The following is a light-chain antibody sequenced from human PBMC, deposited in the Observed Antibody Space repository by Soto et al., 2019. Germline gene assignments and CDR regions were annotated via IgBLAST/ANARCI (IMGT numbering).Light chain of an antibody. CDR2: DAS. CDR3: QQRSNWPPYT. J-gene: IGKJ2*01. Sequence: EIVLTQSPATLSLSPGARATLSCRASQSVSSYLAWYQQKPGQAPRLLIYDASNRATGIPARFSGSGSRTDCTLTISSLEPEDFAVYYCQQRSNWPPYTFGQGTKLEIK. V-gene: IGKV3-11*01. CDR1: QSVSSY.